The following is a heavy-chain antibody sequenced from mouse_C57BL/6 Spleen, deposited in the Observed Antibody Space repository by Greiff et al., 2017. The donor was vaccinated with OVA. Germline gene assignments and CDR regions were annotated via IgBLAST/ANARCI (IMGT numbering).Heavy chain of an antibody. D-gene: IGHD2-4*01. Sequence: QVQLQQPGAELVKPGASVKMSCKASGYTFTSYWITWVKQRPGQGLEWIGDIYPGSGSTNYNEKFKSKATLTVDTSSSTAYMQLSSLTSEDSAVYDGARSYDYDDSWFAYWGQGTLVTVSA. CDR2: IYPGSGST. J-gene: IGHJ3*01. CDR1: GYTFTSYW. V-gene: IGHV1-55*01. CDR3: ARSYDYDDSWFAY.